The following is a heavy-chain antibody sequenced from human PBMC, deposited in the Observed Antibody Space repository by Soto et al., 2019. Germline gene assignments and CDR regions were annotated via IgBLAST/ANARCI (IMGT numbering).Heavy chain of an antibody. CDR2: IIPIFVTA. CDR3: ARGEIWFGDHQVHENYYYYGMDV. J-gene: IGHJ6*02. V-gene: IGHV1-69*01. D-gene: IGHD3-10*01. CDR1: GGTFSSYA. Sequence: QVQLVQSGAEVKKPGSSVKVSCKASGGTFSSYAISWVRQAPGQGLEWIGGIIPIFVTANYAQKFQGRVTITADESTSTAYMELSSRRSEDTAVYYGARGEIWFGDHQVHENYYYYGMDVWGQGTPVTVSS.